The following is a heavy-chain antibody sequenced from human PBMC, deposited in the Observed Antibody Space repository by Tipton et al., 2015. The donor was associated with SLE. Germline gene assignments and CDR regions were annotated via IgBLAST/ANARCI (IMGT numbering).Heavy chain of an antibody. D-gene: IGHD7-27*01. Sequence: SLRLSCAASGFTFSSYAMHWVRQAPGKGLEWVANIKQDGSEKYYVDSVKGRFTISRDNAKNSLYLQMNSLRAEDTAVYYCARDKANWGSRYFDYWGQGTLVTVSS. CDR3: ARDKANWGSRYFDY. CDR2: IKQDGSEK. CDR1: GFTFSSYA. J-gene: IGHJ4*02. V-gene: IGHV3-7*03.